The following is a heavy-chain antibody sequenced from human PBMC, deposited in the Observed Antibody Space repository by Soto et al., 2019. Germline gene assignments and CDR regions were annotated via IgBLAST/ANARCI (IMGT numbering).Heavy chain of an antibody. V-gene: IGHV3-11*01. D-gene: IGHD2-15*01. J-gene: IGHJ4*02. CDR2: ISGSGSTK. CDR3: ARKTGVVVKIGGIDW. CDR1: GFTFSDSY. Sequence: GGSLRLSCAASGFTFSDSYMSWIRRAPGKGLEWISYISGSGSTKYYADSVKGRFTISRDNAENSLFLQMNSLRADDTAVYYCARKTGVVVKIGGIDWWGQGTLVTVSS.